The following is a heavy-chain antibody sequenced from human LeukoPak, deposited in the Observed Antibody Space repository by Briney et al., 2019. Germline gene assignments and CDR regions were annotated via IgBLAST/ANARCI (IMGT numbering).Heavy chain of an antibody. J-gene: IGHJ3*02. V-gene: IGHV3-9*01. CDR2: ISWNSGSI. CDR3: AKDIGFGELLEAFDI. D-gene: IGHD3-10*01. CDR1: GFTFDDYA. Sequence: GGSLRLSCAASGFTFDDYAMHWVRQAPGKGLEWVSGISWNSGSIGYADSVKGRFTISRGNAKNSLYLQMNSLRAEDTALYYCAKDIGFGELLEAFDIWGQGTMVTVSS.